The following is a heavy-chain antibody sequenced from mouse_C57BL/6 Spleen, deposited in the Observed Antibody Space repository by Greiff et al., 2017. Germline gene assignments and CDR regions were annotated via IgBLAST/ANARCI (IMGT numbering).Heavy chain of an antibody. J-gene: IGHJ4*01. CDR1: GYAFSSYW. Sequence: LQQSGASVKISCKASGYAFSSYWMNWVKQRPGKGLEWIGQIYPGDGDTNYNGKFKGKATLTADKSSSTAYMQLSSLTSEDSAVYFCATHYGSSYENAMDYWGQGTSVTVSS. V-gene: IGHV1-80*01. CDR2: IYPGDGDT. D-gene: IGHD1-1*01. CDR3: ATHYGSSYENAMDY.